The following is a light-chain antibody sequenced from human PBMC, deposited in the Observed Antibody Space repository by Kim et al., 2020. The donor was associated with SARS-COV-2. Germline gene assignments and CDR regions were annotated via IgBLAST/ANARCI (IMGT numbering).Light chain of an antibody. CDR2: GAS. V-gene: IGKV3-20*01. J-gene: IGKJ2*01. CDR1: QSISSTY. CDR3: QQYSSSPPVYT. Sequence: EIVLTQSPGTLSLSPGERATLSCRASQSISSTYLAWYQQKPGQAPRLLMYGASTRATGIPDRFSGSGSGTDFTLTISRLEPEDFAVYYCQQYSSSPPVYTYGQGTKLEI.